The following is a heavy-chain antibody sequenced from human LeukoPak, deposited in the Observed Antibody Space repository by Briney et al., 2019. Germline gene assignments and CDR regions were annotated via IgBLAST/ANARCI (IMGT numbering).Heavy chain of an antibody. CDR2: ISGSGGST. V-gene: IGHV3-23*01. CDR1: GFTFSSYA. CDR3: AKDAPATFIAPPKCFDY. D-gene: IGHD6-13*01. Sequence: GGSLRLSCAASGFTFSSYAMSWVRQAPGKGLEWVSAISGSGGSTYYADSAKGRFTISRDNSKNTLYLQMNSLRAEDTAVYYCAKDAPATFIAPPKCFDYWGQGTLVTVSS. J-gene: IGHJ4*02.